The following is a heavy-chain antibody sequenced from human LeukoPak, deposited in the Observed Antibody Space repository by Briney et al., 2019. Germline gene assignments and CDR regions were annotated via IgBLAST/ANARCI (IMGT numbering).Heavy chain of an antibody. CDR1: GGSFSDYH. D-gene: IGHD6-6*01. CDR2: INQDGSEK. CDR3: VREGAYSTSSPAGY. J-gene: IGHJ4*02. Sequence: ETLSLTCAVYGGSFSDYHWSWIRQAPGKRLEWVANINQDGSEKYYVDSVKGRFIISRDNARNSLFLQMNILTAEDTAIYYCVREGAYSTSSPAGYWGQGTLVSVSS. V-gene: IGHV3-7*01.